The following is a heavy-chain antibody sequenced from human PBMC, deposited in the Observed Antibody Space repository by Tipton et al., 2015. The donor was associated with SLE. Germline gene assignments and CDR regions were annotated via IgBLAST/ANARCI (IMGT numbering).Heavy chain of an antibody. CDR3: AEPYSSSP. D-gene: IGHD6-13*01. J-gene: IGHJ5*02. CDR2: INHSGST. V-gene: IGHV4-39*07. Sequence: LRLSCTVSGGSISSSSYYWGWIRQPPGKGLEWIGEINHSGSTNYNPSLKSRVTISVDTSKNQFSLKLSSVTAADTAVYYCAEPYSSSPWGQGTLVTVSS. CDR1: GGSISSSSYY.